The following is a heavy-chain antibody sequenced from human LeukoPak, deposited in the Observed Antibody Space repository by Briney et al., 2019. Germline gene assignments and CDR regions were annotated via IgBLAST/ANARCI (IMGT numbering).Heavy chain of an antibody. CDR3: ARGTSTVTATDALDI. CDR1: GGSFSGYY. CDR2: INHSGST. D-gene: IGHD4-17*01. V-gene: IGHV4-34*01. Sequence: SETLSLTCAVYGGSFSGYYWSWIRQPPGEGLEWIGEINHSGSTNYNPSLKSRVTISVDTSKNQFSLKLSSVTAADTAVYYCARGTSTVTATDALDIWGQGTMVTVSS. J-gene: IGHJ3*02.